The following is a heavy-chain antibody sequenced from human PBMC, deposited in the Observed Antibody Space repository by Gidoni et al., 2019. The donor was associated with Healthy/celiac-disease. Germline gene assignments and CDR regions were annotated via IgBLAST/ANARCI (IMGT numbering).Heavy chain of an antibody. D-gene: IGHD3-22*01. CDR1: GFTFSSYA. CDR2: ISGSGGST. Sequence: EVQLLESGGGLVQPGGSLRLSCAASGFTFSSYAMSWVRQAPGKGLEWVSAISGSGGSTYYADPVKGRFTISRDNSKNTLYLQMNSLRAEDTAVYYCAKTQRTLDPYYDSSGLDYWGQGTLVTVSS. CDR3: AKTQRTLDPYYDSSGLDY. V-gene: IGHV3-23*01. J-gene: IGHJ4*02.